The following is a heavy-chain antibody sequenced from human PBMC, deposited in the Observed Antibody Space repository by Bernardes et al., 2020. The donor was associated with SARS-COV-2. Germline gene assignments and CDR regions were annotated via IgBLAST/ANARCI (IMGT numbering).Heavy chain of an antibody. Sequence: ASVKVSCKASGYTFTSYYMHWVRQAPGQGLEWMGIINPSGGSTSYAQKFQGRVTMTRDTSTSTVYMELSSLRSEDTAVYYCARDTPVPDPWGLKYYYDSSAQPPRGDWGQGTLVTVSS. D-gene: IGHD3-22*01. V-gene: IGHV1-46*01. J-gene: IGHJ4*02. CDR2: INPSGGST. CDR1: GYTFTSYY. CDR3: ARDTPVPDPWGLKYYYDSSAQPPRGD.